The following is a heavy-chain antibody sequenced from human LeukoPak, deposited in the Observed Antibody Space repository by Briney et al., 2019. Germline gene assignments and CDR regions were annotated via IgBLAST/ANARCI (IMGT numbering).Heavy chain of an antibody. D-gene: IGHD3/OR15-3a*01. J-gene: IGHJ4*02. CDR1: GFTFRNYG. V-gene: IGHV3-30*02. CDR2: IRYDGSEK. CDR3: GKGLDYHLEY. Sequence: PGGSLRLSCGASGFTFRNYGMHWVRQAPGKGLEWVTFIRYDGSEKYYADSVKGRFTISRDNSKNTLHLQLNSLRTDDTAVYYCGKGLDYHLEYWGQGTLVTVSP.